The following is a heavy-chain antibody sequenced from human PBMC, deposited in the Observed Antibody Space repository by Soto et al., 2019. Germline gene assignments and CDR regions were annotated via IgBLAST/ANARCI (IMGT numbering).Heavy chain of an antibody. Sequence: PSETLSLTCAVYGGSFSGYYWSWIRQPPGKGLEWIGEINHSGSTNYNPSLKSRVTISVDTSKNQFSLKLSSVTAADTAVYYCARWDSSSSGAFDIWGQGTMVTVSS. V-gene: IGHV4-34*01. J-gene: IGHJ3*02. CDR1: GGSFSGYY. CDR3: ARWDSSSSGAFDI. D-gene: IGHD6-6*01. CDR2: INHSGST.